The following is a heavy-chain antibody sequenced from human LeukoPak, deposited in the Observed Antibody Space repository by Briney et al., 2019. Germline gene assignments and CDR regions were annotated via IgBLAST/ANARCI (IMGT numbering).Heavy chain of an antibody. V-gene: IGHV4-34*01. CDR1: GGSFSGYY. CDR2: INHSGST. D-gene: IGHD2-21*02. J-gene: IGHJ4*02. Sequence: PSETLSLTCAVYGGSFSGYYWSWIRQPPGKGLEWIGEINHSGSTYYNPSLKSRVTISVDRSKNQFSLKLSSVTAADTAVYYCAREEVVTAKIDYWGQGTLVTVSS. CDR3: AREEVVTAKIDY.